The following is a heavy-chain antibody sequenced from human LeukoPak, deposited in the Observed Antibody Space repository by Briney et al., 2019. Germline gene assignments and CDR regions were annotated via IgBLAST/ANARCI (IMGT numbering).Heavy chain of an antibody. D-gene: IGHD6-13*01. CDR2: IYYSGST. Sequence: SETLSLTCTVSGGSISSYYWSWIRQPPGKGLEWIGYIYYSGSTNYNPSLKSRVTISVDTSNNQFSLKLSSVTAADTAVYYCARGPPAYSSSWWDYWGQGTLVTVSS. CDR3: ARGPPAYSSSWWDY. V-gene: IGHV4-59*01. CDR1: GGSISSYY. J-gene: IGHJ4*02.